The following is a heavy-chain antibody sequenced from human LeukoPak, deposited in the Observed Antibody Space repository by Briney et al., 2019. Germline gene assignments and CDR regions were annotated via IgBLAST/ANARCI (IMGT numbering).Heavy chain of an antibody. CDR3: ARAGKRYCSGSSCYDWFDP. CDR2: IIPIFGTA. V-gene: IGHV1-69*06. Sequence: SVKVSCKASGGTFSSYAISWVRQAPGQGLEWMGGIIPIFGTANYAQKFQGRVTITADKSTSTAYMELSSLRSEDTAVYYCARAGKRYCSGSSCYDWFDPWGQGTLVTVSS. J-gene: IGHJ5*02. D-gene: IGHD2-15*01. CDR1: GGTFSSYA.